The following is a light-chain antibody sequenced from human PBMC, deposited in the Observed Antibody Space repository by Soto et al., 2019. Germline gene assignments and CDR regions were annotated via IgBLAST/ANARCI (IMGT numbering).Light chain of an antibody. J-gene: IGKJ1*01. CDR3: QQYNNWRQT. V-gene: IGKV3-15*01. CDR2: GAS. CDR1: QSVRNN. Sequence: EIIMTQSPVTLSVSPGEIATLSCRASQSVRNNLAWYQHRPGQAPRLLIYGASSRATGIPARFSGTGSGTKFTLTISSLQPEDFAVYYCQQYNNWRQTFGQGTKVDIK.